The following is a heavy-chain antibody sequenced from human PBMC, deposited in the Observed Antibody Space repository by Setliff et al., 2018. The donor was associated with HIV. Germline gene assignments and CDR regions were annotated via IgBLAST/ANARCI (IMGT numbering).Heavy chain of an antibody. V-gene: IGHV1-69*05. D-gene: IGHD6-19*01. CDR1: GGTFSSYA. J-gene: IGHJ4*02. Sequence: EASVKVSCKASGGTFSSYAISWVRQAPGQGLEWMGGIIPIFGTANYAQKFQGRVTITTDESTSTAYMELSSLRSEDTAVYYCARGEAVALDYWGQGTLVTVSS. CDR2: IIPIFGTA. CDR3: ARGEAVALDY.